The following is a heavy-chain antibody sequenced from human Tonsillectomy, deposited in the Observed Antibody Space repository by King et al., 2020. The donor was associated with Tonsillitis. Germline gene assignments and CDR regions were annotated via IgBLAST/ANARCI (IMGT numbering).Heavy chain of an antibody. D-gene: IGHD5-18*01. CDR3: ANDPGGAMVKT. V-gene: IGHV3-23*03. Sequence: DVQLVESGGGLVQPGGSLRLSCAASGFTFSSYAMSWVRQAPGKGLEWVSVIYSGGSSTYYADSVKGRFTISRDNSKNTLYLQMNSLRAEDSAVYYCANDPGGAMVKTWGQGTLVTVSS. CDR1: GFTFSSYA. CDR2: IYSGGSST. J-gene: IGHJ5*02.